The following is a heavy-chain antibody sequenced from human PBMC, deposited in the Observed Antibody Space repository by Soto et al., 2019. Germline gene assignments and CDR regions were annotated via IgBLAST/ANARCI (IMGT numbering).Heavy chain of an antibody. V-gene: IGHV1-45*02. D-gene: IGHD4-17*01. CDR3: ARCTVTTQAFDI. CDR1: GYTFTYRY. CDR2: ITPFNGNT. Sequence: QMQLVQSGAEVKKTGSSVKVSCKASGYTFTYRYLHWVRQAPGQALEWMGWITPFNGNTNYAQKFQDRVTITRDRSMSTAYMELSSLRSEDTAMYYCARCTVTTQAFDIWGQGTMVTVSS. J-gene: IGHJ3*02.